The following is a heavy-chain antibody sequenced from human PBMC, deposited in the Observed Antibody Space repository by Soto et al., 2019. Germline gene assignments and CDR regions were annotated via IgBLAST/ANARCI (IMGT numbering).Heavy chain of an antibody. CDR2: IYSSGST. CDR3: ARFVRSSSGTTCYTRADV. V-gene: IGHV4-61*01. J-gene: IGHJ6*02. Sequence: SETLSLTCTVSGGSVSSDTHYWSWIRQPPGKRLEWIGFIYSSGSTNYNPSLKSRVTMSVDTSKNQFSLKLRSVIVADTAVYHCARFVRSSSGTTCYTRADVWGQGTTVPVSS. D-gene: IGHD2-2*02. CDR1: GGSVSSDTHY.